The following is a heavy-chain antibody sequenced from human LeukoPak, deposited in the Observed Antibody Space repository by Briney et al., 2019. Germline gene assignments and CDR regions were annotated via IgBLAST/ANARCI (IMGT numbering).Heavy chain of an antibody. CDR1: GYIFTTYC. CDR2: IYPCDCDT. V-gene: IGHV5-51*01. D-gene: IGHD5-12*01. CDR3: AKWTSGYDFPNYEACDI. Sequence: GESLQISCKGSGYIFTTYCIGCVRQMPRKGLEWMVIIYPCDCDTRYSPSCQGQGTISADQSIRTAYLQLSRLKASDTAMYFCAKWTSGYDFPNYEACDIWGQGRMVTVSS. J-gene: IGHJ3*02.